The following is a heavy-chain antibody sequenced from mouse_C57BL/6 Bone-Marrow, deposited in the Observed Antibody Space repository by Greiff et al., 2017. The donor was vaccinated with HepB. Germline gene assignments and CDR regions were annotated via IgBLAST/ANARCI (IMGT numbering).Heavy chain of an antibody. V-gene: IGHV1-80*01. CDR2: FYPGDGDT. D-gene: IGHD2-1*01. CDR3: VSEGNYDYYFDY. CDR1: GYAFTSYW. Sequence: QVQLQQSGAELVKPGASVKISCKASGYAFTSYWMNWVKQRPGKGLEWIGQFYPGDGDTNYNVKFKGKATLTADKSSSTAYMQLSSLTSEDSAVYFCVSEGNYDYYFDYSGQGPTLPVSS. J-gene: IGHJ2*01.